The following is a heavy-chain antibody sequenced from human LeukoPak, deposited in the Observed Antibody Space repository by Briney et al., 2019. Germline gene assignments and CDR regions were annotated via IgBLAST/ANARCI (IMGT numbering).Heavy chain of an antibody. V-gene: IGHV1-69*06. D-gene: IGHD3-10*01. J-gene: IGHJ4*02. CDR3: ARDPTMVRGVISPI. Sequence: SVKVSCKASGGTFSSYAISWVRQAPGQGLEWMGGIIPIFGTGNYAQKFRGRVTITADKSTSTAYMELSSLRSEDTAVYYCARDPTMVRGVISPIWGQGTLVTVSS. CDR1: GGTFSSYA. CDR2: IIPIFGTG.